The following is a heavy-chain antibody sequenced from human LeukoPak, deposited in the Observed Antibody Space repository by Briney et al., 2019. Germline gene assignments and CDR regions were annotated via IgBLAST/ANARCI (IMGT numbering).Heavy chain of an antibody. CDR2: INPSGGST. V-gene: IGHV1-46*01. D-gene: IGHD3-3*01. CDR1: GYTFTSYY. CDR3: ATVRFLESPIDY. J-gene: IGHJ4*02. Sequence: ASVNVSCKASGYTFTSYYMHWVRQAPGQGLEWMGIINPSGGSTSYAQKFQGRVTMTRDTSTSTVYMELSSLRSEDTAVYYCATVRFLESPIDYWGQGTLVTVSS.